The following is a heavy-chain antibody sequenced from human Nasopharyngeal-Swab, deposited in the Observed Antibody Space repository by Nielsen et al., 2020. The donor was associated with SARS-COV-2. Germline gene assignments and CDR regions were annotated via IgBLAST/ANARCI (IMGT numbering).Heavy chain of an antibody. CDR1: GFTFSDYY. V-gene: IGHV3-11*06. D-gene: IGHD2-15*01. CDR3: AREGRPQDRFDY. CDR2: ISSSSSYT. J-gene: IGHJ4*01. Sequence: GGSLRLSCAASGFTFSDYYMSWIRQAPGKGLEWVSYISSSSSYTNYADSVKGRFTISRDNAKNSLYLQMNSLRAEDTAVYYCAREGRPQDRFDYWGQEPWSPSPQ.